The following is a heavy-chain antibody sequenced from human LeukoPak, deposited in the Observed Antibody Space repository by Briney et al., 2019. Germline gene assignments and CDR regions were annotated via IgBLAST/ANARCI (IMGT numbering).Heavy chain of an antibody. CDR1: GYTFTDYY. Sequence: ASVKVSCKASGYTFTDYYIHWVRPAPGQGLEWMGWINPDSGGTYRAQKFQGRVTMTRDTSISTGYMELSRLRSDDTAVYYCARDGVLPRWFDPWGQGTLVTVSS. D-gene: IGHD3-10*01. CDR2: INPDSGGT. J-gene: IGHJ5*02. V-gene: IGHV1-2*02. CDR3: ARDGVLPRWFDP.